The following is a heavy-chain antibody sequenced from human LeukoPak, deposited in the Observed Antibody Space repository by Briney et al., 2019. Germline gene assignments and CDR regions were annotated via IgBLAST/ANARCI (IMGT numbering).Heavy chain of an antibody. CDR1: GGSISSYY. CDR3: ARVMVIDYHDYYDSSEVRYFDL. D-gene: IGHD3-22*01. V-gene: IGHV4-59*01. CDR2: IYYSGST. J-gene: IGHJ2*01. Sequence: ASETLSLTCTVSGGSISSYYWSWIRQPPGKGLEWIGYIYYSGSTNYNPSLKSRVTISVDTSKNQFSLKLSSVTAADTAVYYCARVMVIDYHDYYDSSEVRYFDLWGRGTLVTVSS.